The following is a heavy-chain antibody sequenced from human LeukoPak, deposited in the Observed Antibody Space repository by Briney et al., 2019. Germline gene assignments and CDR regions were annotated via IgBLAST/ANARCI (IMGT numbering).Heavy chain of an antibody. V-gene: IGHV4-59*12. Sequence: SETLSLTCTVSGGSISSYYWSWIRQPPGKGLEWIGYIYYSGSTNYNPSLKSRVTISVDTSKNQFSLKLSSVTAADTAVYYCARDVGYEENYYDSSGCCGWFDPWGQGTLVTVSS. CDR2: IYYSGST. CDR3: ARDVGYEENYYDSSGCCGWFDP. J-gene: IGHJ5*02. CDR1: GGSISSYY. D-gene: IGHD3-22*01.